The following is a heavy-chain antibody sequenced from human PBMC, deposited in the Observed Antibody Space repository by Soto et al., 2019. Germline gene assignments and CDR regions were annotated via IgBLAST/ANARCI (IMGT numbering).Heavy chain of an antibody. CDR1: GFSLTTSGVG. CDR3: AHRGAMHGNRDDGFFDY. D-gene: IGHD1-26*01. V-gene: IGHV2-5*01. Sequence: QITLKESGPTRVKPTQTLALTCTFSGFSLTTSGVGVGWIRKTPGKALEWLAVIYWNDDKRYNPSLKNRLTITQDTSKNQVVLIMADMDTVDTGTYFCAHRGAMHGNRDDGFFDYCGQGTMVTVSS. CDR2: IYWNDDK. J-gene: IGHJ4*02.